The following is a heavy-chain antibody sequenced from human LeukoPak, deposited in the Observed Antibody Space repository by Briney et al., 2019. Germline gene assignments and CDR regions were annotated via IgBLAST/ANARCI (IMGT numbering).Heavy chain of an antibody. V-gene: IGHV4-34*01. CDR2: INHSGST. D-gene: IGHD2-2*01. CDR1: GGSFSGYY. CDR3: ARSPLIVVVPAAKNYYYYGMDV. J-gene: IGHJ6*02. Sequence: SETLSRTCAVYGGSFSGYYWSWIRQPPGKGLEWIGEINHSGSTNYNPSLKSRVTISVDTSKNQFSLKLSSVTAADTAVYYCARSPLIVVVPAAKNYYYYGMDVWGQGTTVTVSS.